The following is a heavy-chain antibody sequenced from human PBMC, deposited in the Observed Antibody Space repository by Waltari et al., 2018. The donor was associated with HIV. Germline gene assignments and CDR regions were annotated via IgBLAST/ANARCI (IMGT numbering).Heavy chain of an antibody. D-gene: IGHD6-19*01. V-gene: IGHV4-61*02. CDR2: VYSSGSG. CDR1: NGSISRGSYY. Sequence: QVQLRESGPGLVEPSQTLSLVCRVTNGSISRGSYYWSWIRQTAGKGLEWIGRVYSSGSGTENPSFQGRVGRVVDTSRNRISLEVFSVTAADTAVYYCARERAFGAEYGSGWSRDWSRGGWFDPWGQGTLVVVSS. CDR3: ARERAFGAEYGSGWSRDWSRGGWFDP. J-gene: IGHJ5*02.